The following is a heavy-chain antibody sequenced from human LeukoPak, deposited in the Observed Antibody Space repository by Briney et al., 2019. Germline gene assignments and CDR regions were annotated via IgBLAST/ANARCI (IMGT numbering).Heavy chain of an antibody. CDR1: GFTFSSYW. J-gene: IGHJ4*02. D-gene: IGHD6-19*01. CDR3: ARGGTYSSGWKGDYFDY. CDR2: IKQDGSEK. V-gene: IGHV3-7*03. Sequence: GGSLRLSCAASGFTFSSYWMSWVRQAPGEGLEWVANIKQDGSEKYYVDSVKGRFTISRDNAKNSLYLQMNSLRAEDTAVYYCARGGTYSSGWKGDYFDYWGQGTLVTVSS.